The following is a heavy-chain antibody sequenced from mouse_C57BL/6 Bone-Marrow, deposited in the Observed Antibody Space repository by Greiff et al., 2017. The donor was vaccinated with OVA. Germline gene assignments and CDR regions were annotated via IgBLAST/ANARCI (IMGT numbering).Heavy chain of an antibody. V-gene: IGHV1-69*01. CDR2: IDPSASYT. Sequence: QVQLKESGAELVMPGASVKLSCKASGYTFTSYWMHWVKQRPGQGLEWIGEIDPSASYTNYNQKFKGKSTLTVDKSSSTAYMQLSSLTSEDSAVYYCAVEGLLRYFDVWGTGTTVTVSS. D-gene: IGHD2-3*01. J-gene: IGHJ1*03. CDR3: AVEGLLRYFDV. CDR1: GYTFTSYW.